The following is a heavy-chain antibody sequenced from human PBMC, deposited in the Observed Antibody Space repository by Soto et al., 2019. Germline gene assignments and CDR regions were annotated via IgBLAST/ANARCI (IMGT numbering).Heavy chain of an antibody. CDR3: AKVRLTDFLRYAPHL. D-gene: IGHD2-8*01. Sequence: EVQLLESGGGLVQPGGSLRLACAASGFTFNNYAMNWVRQAPGRGLEWVSIISPNGDSTYYADSVKGRFTISRDNSQNTLFLQMNTLLAEDPAIYCLAKVRLTDFLRYAPHLWGQATLVTVSS. CDR1: GFTFNNYA. J-gene: IGHJ3*01. CDR2: ISPNGDST. V-gene: IGHV3-23*01.